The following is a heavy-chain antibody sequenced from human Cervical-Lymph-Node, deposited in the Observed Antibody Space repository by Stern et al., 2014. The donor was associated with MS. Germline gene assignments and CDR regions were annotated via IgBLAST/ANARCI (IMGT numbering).Heavy chain of an antibody. J-gene: IGHJ4*02. V-gene: IGHV4-39*01. CDR3: ARHDRIALGTAIGN. D-gene: IGHD2-21*02. CDR1: GVSMSSDAYY. Sequence: QVQLQESGPGLVRPSETLSLTCSVSGVSMSSDAYYWGWVRQSPGQGLEWIGSISHSGRTFYKPSLKSRVNISADTSKNEFSLKFSSVTAADTALYFCARHDRIALGTAIGNWGQGTLVIVSP. CDR2: ISHSGRT.